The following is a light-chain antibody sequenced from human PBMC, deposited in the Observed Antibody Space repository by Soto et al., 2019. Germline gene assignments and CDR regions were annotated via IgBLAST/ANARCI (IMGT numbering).Light chain of an antibody. CDR2: KAS. V-gene: IGKV1-5*03. CDR1: QSISSW. Sequence: DIQMTQSPSTLSASVGDRVTITCRASQSISSWLAWYQQKPGKAPKLLIYKASSLESGVPSRFSGSGSGTEFTLTSSSLQPDDFATYYCKQSGGPVGQGTKVEIK. CDR3: KQSGGP. J-gene: IGKJ1*01.